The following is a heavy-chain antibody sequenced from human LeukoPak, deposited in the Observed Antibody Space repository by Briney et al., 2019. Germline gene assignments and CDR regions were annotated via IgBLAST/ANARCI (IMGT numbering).Heavy chain of an antibody. D-gene: IGHD1-26*01. V-gene: IGHV1-69*13. CDR2: IFPIFATA. J-gene: IGHJ4*02. CDR3: ARESGSYEAYFDY. CDR1: GGTFSSYA. Sequence: GASVKLSCKAFGGTFSSYAISWVRQAPGQGLEWMGRIFPIFATANYAQKFQGRVTITADESTSTAYMELSSLRSEDTAVYYCARESGSYEAYFDYWGQGTLVTVSS.